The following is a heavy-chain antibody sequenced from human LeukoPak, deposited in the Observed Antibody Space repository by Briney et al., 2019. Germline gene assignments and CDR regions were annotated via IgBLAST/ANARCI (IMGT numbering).Heavy chain of an antibody. Sequence: SEALSLTCTVSGDSISSGDYYWGWIRQPPGKGLEWIGSIYHSGSTYYNPSLKSRVTISVDTSKNQFSLKLSSVTAADTAVYYCARSGRKMIVVPYWFDPWGQGTLVTVSS. CDR3: ARSGRKMIVVPYWFDP. J-gene: IGHJ5*02. CDR2: IYHSGST. D-gene: IGHD3-22*01. CDR1: GDSISSGDYY. V-gene: IGHV4-39*07.